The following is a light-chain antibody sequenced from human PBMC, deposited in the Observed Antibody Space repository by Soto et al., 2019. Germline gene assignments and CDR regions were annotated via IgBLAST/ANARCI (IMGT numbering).Light chain of an antibody. CDR1: QALSNY. CDR3: QQLSRYPLT. V-gene: IGKV1-9*01. CDR2: SAS. J-gene: IGKJ4*01. Sequence: DIQLTPSPSVLSASVVDTVTITGRASQALSNYLAWYQQKPGKAPDLLIYSASTLQSGVPSRFSGSGSETEFSLTIRALQPEDFATYYCQQLSRYPLTFGGGTKVDIK.